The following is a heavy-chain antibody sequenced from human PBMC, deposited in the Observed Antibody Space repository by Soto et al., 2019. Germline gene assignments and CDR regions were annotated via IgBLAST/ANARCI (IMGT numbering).Heavy chain of an antibody. J-gene: IGHJ4*02. CDR3: AREVASYDRSRFFDY. D-gene: IGHD3-22*01. CDR1: GFTFSSSA. Sequence: QVQLVESGGGVVQPGRSLRLSCAASGFTFSSSALHWVRQAPGKGLEWVALISYDGNNKYYADSVKGRFTTSRDNSTNTLYLQMNRPRAEDTAVYFCAREVASYDRSRFFDYWCQGNLASVSS. V-gene: IGHV3-30-3*01. CDR2: ISYDGNNK.